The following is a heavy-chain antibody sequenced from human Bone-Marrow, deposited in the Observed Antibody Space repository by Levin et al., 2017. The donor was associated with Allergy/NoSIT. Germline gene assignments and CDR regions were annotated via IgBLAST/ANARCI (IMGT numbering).Heavy chain of an antibody. J-gene: IGHJ4*02. CDR3: ARLIDPALMTPGYYFDF. CDR1: GGSVGSGGYS. CDR2: IYYSGST. Sequence: SQTLSLTCTVSGGSVGSGGYSWNWIRQYPGKGLEWIANIYYSGSTYYNPSLKSRVTISIDTSKNQFSLDLSSVTAADTAVYYCARLIDPALMTPGYYFDFWGQGTLVTVSS. D-gene: IGHD3-16*01. V-gene: IGHV4-31*02.